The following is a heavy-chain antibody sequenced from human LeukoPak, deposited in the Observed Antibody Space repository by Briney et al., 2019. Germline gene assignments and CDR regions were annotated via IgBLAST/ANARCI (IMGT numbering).Heavy chain of an antibody. V-gene: IGHV1-18*01. J-gene: IGHJ3*01. CDR1: GYRVSSFA. CDR3: ARDKPGWGAFDV. D-gene: IGHD1-14*01. CDR2: IAANNDHT. Sequence: GASVKVSCKASGYRVSSFAIIWVRQAPGQGIACLGWIAANNDHTHYALNVQGRVTMTTDTSTDTAYMELRNLRSDDTAVYFCARDKPGWGAFDVWGQGTVVTVSS.